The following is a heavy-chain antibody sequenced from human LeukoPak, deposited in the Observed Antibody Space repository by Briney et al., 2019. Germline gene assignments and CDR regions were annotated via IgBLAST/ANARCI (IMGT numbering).Heavy chain of an antibody. J-gene: IGHJ4*02. V-gene: IGHV3-9*01. D-gene: IGHD5-12*01. CDR2: ISCNSGSA. CDR1: GFTFDDYS. CDR3: AKDRTYSAYAALDY. Sequence: GGSLRLSGAASGFTFDDYSMHWVRQAPGKGLEWVSGISCNSGSAGYADSVKGRFTISRDSAKNSLYLQMNSLRTEDTALYYCAKDRTYSAYAALDYWGQGTLVTVSS.